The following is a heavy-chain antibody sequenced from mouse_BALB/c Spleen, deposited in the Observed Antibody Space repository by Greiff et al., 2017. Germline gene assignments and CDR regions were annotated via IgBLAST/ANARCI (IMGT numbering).Heavy chain of an antibody. CDR2: ISSGGST. J-gene: IGHJ2*01. Sequence: EVHLVESGGGLVKPGGSLKLSCAASGFTFSSYAMSWVRQTPEKRLEWVASISSGGSTYYPDSVKGRFTISRDNARNILYLQMSSLRSEDTAMYYCARGLRYYGSSFDYWGQGTTLTVSS. D-gene: IGHD1-1*01. CDR3: ARGLRYYGSSFDY. V-gene: IGHV5-6-5*01. CDR1: GFTFSSYA.